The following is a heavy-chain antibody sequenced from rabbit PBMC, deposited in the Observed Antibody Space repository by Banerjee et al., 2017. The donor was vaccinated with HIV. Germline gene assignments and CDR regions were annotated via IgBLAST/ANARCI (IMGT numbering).Heavy chain of an antibody. CDR1: GFSFSNKYV. Sequence: QEQLEESGGDLVKPEGSLTLTCTASGFSFSNKYVMCWVRQAPGKGLEWIACINTSSGNTVYASWAKGRFTISKPSSTTVELKMTSLTAADTATYFCARGGGGDGVGYNLWGPGTLVTVS. J-gene: IGHJ4*01. CDR3: ARGGGGDGVGYNL. CDR2: INTSSGNT. D-gene: IGHD2-1*01. V-gene: IGHV1S45*01.